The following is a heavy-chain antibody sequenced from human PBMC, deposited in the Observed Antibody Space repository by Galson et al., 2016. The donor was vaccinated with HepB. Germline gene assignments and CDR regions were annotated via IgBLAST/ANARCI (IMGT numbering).Heavy chain of an antibody. CDR3: AGWIFTETGWFDP. D-gene: IGHD3-3*01. J-gene: IGHJ5*02. Sequence: ETLSLTCTVSGASVNTSRNYWSWLRQPPGKGLEWIGYIYYRGSTNYNPSLKSRVTFSVDTSKNQFSLELNSVTTADTAVYYCAGWIFTETGWFDPWGQGTLVTVSS. CDR2: IYYRGST. CDR1: GASVNTSRNY. V-gene: IGHV4-61*01.